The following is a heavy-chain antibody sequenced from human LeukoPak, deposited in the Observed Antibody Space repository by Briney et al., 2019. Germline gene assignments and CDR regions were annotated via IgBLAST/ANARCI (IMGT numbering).Heavy chain of an antibody. CDR3: AKEKRVGVTPLYFDY. CDR1: GFSFRSYP. D-gene: IGHD1-26*01. J-gene: IGHJ4*02. V-gene: IGHV3-23*01. CDR2: ISGSDGST. Sequence: PGGSLRLSCAASGFSFRSYPMSWVRQAPGKGLEWVSTISGSDGSTYYADSVKGRFTISRDNSKNTLYLQMNSLRAEDTAVYYCAKEKRVGVTPLYFDYWGQGTLVTVSS.